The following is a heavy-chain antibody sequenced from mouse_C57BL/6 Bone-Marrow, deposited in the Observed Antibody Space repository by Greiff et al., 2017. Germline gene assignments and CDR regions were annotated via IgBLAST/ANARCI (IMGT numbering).Heavy chain of an antibody. J-gene: IGHJ4*01. CDR1: GFTFSSYA. Sequence: EVQGVESGGGLVKPGGSLKLSCAASGFTFSSYAMSWVRQTPEKRLEWVATISDCGSYTYYPDNVKGRFIISGDNANNNLYLQMSHLKSEDTAMYYCASATLVAPMDYWGQGTSVTVSS. D-gene: IGHD1-1*01. V-gene: IGHV5-4*01. CDR2: ISDCGSYT. CDR3: ASATLVAPMDY.